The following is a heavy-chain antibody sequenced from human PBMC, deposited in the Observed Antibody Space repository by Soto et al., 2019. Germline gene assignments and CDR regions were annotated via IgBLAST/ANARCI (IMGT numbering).Heavy chain of an antibody. CDR3: ASLAVAGDFDY. V-gene: IGHV1-46*03. J-gene: IGHJ4*02. Sequence: QVQLVQSGAEVKKPGASVKVSCKASGYTFTSYYMHWVRQAPGQGLEWMGIINPSGGSTSYAQKFQGIVTMTSDTSTSTVDMELSSLRSEDTAVYYCASLAVAGDFDYWGQGTLVTVSS. CDR2: INPSGGST. D-gene: IGHD6-19*01. CDR1: GYTFTSYY.